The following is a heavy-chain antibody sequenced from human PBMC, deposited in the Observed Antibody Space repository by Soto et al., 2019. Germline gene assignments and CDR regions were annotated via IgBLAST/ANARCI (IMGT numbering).Heavy chain of an antibody. CDR2: IDPSDSYT. CDR1: GYSFTSYW. V-gene: IGHV5-10-1*01. D-gene: IGHD7-27*01. CDR3: ARLPVSGTGAHYYYYGMDV. Sequence: GESPKISCKGSGYSFTSYWISWVRQMPGKGLEWMGRIDPSDSYTNYSPSFQGHVTISADKSISTAYLQWSSLKASDTAMYYCARLPVSGTGAHYYYYGMDVWGQGTTVTVSS. J-gene: IGHJ6*02.